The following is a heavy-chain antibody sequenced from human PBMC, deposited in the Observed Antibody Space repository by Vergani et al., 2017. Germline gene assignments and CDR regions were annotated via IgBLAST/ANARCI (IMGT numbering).Heavy chain of an antibody. CDR1: GGSFSGYY. J-gene: IGHJ6*03. Sequence: QVQLQQWGAGLLKPSETLSLTCAVYGGSFSGYYWSWIRQPPGKGLEWIGEINHSGSTNYNPSLKSRVTISVDTSKNQFSLKLSSVTAADTAVYYCARVGYYDLWSGYWTNYYYMDVWGKGTTVTVSS. CDR3: ARVGYYDLWSGYWTNYYYMDV. CDR2: INHSGST. V-gene: IGHV4-34*01. D-gene: IGHD3-3*01.